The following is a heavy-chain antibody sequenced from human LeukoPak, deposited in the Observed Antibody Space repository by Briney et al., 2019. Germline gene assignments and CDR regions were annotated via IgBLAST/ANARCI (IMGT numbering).Heavy chain of an antibody. CDR3: ATDRGRKGQNYFDY. Sequence: ASVKVSCKASGYTFTSYYMHWVRQAPGKGLEWMGGFDPEDGETIYAQKFQGRVTMTEDTSTDTAYMELSSLRSEDTAVYYCATDRGRKGQNYFDYWGQGTLVTVSS. CDR1: GYTFTSYY. V-gene: IGHV1-24*01. CDR2: FDPEDGET. J-gene: IGHJ4*02. D-gene: IGHD3-10*01.